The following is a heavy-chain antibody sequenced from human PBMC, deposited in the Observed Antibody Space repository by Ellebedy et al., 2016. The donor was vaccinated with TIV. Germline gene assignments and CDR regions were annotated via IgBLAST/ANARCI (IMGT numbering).Heavy chain of an antibody. Sequence: MPSETLSLTCTVSGYSISSGYYWGWFRQPPGKGLEWVGSINHRGSTYYNPSFKSRVTLSADTSKNQFSLNLRTVTAADTAVYYCARIDSWQPIDDWGQGILVTVSS. V-gene: IGHV4-38-2*02. J-gene: IGHJ4*02. CDR1: GYSISSGYY. D-gene: IGHD3-9*01. CDR2: INHRGST. CDR3: ARIDSWQPIDD.